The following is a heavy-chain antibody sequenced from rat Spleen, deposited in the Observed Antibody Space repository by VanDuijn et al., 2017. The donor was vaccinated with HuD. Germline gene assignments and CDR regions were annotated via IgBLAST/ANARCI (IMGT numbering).Heavy chain of an antibody. CDR1: GFTFSNYG. Sequence: EVQVVESGGGLVQPGRSLKLSCAASGFTFSNYGMAWVRQAPTKGLEWVATIKYDGSSTYHRDSVKGRFTISRDNAKSTLYLQMDSLRSEDTATYYCARLGTEAIGNWFSYWGQGTLVTVSS. D-gene: IGHD1-11*01. J-gene: IGHJ3*01. CDR2: IKYDGSST. V-gene: IGHV5-29*01. CDR3: ARLGTEAIGNWFSY.